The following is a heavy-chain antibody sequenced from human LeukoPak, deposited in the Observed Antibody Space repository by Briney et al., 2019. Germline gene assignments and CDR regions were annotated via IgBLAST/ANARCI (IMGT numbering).Heavy chain of an antibody. D-gene: IGHD3-3*01. V-gene: IGHV1-69*05. CDR3: AIDGKSSGYSSGRAFDI. CDR2: IIPIFGTA. Sequence: GASVKVSCKASGGTFSSYAIGWVRQAPGQGLEWMGGIIPIFGTASYAQKFQGRVTMTRDTSTSTVYMELSSLRSEDTAVYYCAIDGKSSGYSSGRAFDIWGQGTMVTVSS. J-gene: IGHJ3*02. CDR1: GGTFSSYA.